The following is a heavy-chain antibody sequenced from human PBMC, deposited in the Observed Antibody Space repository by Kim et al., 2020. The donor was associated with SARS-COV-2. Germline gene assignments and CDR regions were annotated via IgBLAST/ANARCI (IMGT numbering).Heavy chain of an antibody. D-gene: IGHD3-22*01. Sequence: GGSLRLSCAASGFTFSSYAMHWVRQAPGKGLEWVAVISYDGSNKYYADSVKGRFTISRDNSKNTLYLQMNSLRAEDTAVYYCAREGLYGALDNRGGFDSSGYPYYFDYWGQGTLVTVSS. CDR3: AREGLYGALDNRGGFDSSGYPYYFDY. CDR1: GFTFSSYA. V-gene: IGHV3-30-3*01. CDR2: ISYDGSNK. J-gene: IGHJ4*02.